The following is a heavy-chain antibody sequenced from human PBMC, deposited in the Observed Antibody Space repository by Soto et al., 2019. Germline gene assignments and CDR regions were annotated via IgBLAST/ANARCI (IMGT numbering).Heavy chain of an antibody. CDR3: AREVQVHTPAFAY. J-gene: IGHJ4*02. Sequence: QVQLVQSGAEMKKPGSSVKVSCQSSGGTFNTYAMNWVRQAPGQGPEWMGDISPMFGAANYAPKFQGRVTITADESTGTSYMQLSSLTSEDTALYFCAREVQVHTPAFAYWGQGTRVTVSS. V-gene: IGHV1-69*19. CDR1: GGTFNTYA. CDR2: ISPMFGAA. D-gene: IGHD3-10*01.